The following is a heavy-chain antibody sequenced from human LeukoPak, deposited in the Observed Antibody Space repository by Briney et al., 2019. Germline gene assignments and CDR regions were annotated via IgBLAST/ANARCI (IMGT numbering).Heavy chain of an antibody. D-gene: IGHD3-22*01. Sequence: VASVKVSCKASGYTFTSYDINWVRQATGQGLEWMGWMNPNSGNTGYAQKFQGRVTVTRNTSISTAYMELSSLRSEDTAVYYCARGLYYDSSGYLPYYYYYGMDVWGQGTTVTVSS. CDR1: GYTFTSYD. V-gene: IGHV1-8*01. J-gene: IGHJ6*02. CDR2: MNPNSGNT. CDR3: ARGLYYDSSGYLPYYYYYGMDV.